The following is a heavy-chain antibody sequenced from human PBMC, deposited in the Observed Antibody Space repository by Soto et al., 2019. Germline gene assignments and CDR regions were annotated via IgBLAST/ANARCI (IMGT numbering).Heavy chain of an antibody. J-gene: IGHJ6*02. D-gene: IGHD4-17*01. V-gene: IGHV3-33*03. Sequence: QVQLVESGGGLVQPGRSLRLSCVVSGFTFSNNGMHWVRQAPGKGLEWVADIWYDGTGQRYAGSVQGRLTISRDNSKNTLYLQINSLRVEDTAVYYCAKDDVSREYYGPSFDVWGQGTTVPVSS. CDR3: AKDDVSREYYGPSFDV. CDR1: GFTFSNNG. CDR2: IWYDGTGQ.